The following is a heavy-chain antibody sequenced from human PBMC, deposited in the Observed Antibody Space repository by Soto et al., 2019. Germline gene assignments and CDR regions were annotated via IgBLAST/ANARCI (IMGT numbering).Heavy chain of an antibody. D-gene: IGHD2-15*01. J-gene: IGHJ4*02. CDR1: GFTFSSYW. CDR2: INSDGSST. Sequence: EVQLVESGGGLVQPGGSLRLSCAASGFTFSSYWMHWVRQAPGKGLVWVSRINSDGSSTSYADSVKGRFTISRDNAKNTLYLQMHSLRGEDTAVYYCARDFGEGCSGGSCSEGDYWGQGTLVTVSS. V-gene: IGHV3-74*01. CDR3: ARDFGEGCSGGSCSEGDY.